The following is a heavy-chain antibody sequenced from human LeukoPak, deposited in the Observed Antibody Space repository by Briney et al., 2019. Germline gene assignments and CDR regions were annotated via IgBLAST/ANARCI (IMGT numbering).Heavy chain of an antibody. Sequence: GGSLRLSCVASGFTFSNYWMSWVRQAPGKGLEWLAVISHDGSNKHYADSVKGRITISRDNSMNTLYLQMNSLTAEDTAVYYCAKVRWGSDNALDSWGQGTLVTGSS. D-gene: IGHD3-16*01. CDR2: ISHDGSNK. J-gene: IGHJ4*02. V-gene: IGHV3-30*18. CDR1: GFTFSNYW. CDR3: AKVRWGSDNALDS.